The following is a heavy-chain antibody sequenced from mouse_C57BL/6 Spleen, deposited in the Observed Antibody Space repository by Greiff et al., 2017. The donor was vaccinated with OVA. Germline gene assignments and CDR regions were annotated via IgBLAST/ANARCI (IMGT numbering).Heavy chain of an antibody. D-gene: IGHD1-1*01. V-gene: IGHV1-54*01. J-gene: IGHJ4*01. Sequence: VKLQQSGAELVRPGTSVKVSCKASGYAFTNYLIEWVKQRPGQGLEWIGVINPGSGGTNYNEKFKGKATLTADKSSSTAYMQLSSLTSEDSAVYFCARDYYGRDYAMDYWGQGTSVTVSS. CDR1: GYAFTNYL. CDR2: INPGSGGT. CDR3: ARDYYGRDYAMDY.